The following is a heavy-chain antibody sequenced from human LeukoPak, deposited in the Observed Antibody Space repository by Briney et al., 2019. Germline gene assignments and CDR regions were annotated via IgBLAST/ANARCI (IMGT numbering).Heavy chain of an antibody. V-gene: IGHV4-59*01. CDR1: GDSISDYY. J-gene: IGHJ6*02. CDR2: IYYSGRT. Sequence: SETLSLTCTVSGDSISDYYWSWIRQPPGKGLEWIGYIYYSGRTDYNPSLKSRVTISEDTSKNQFSLKLNSVTAVDTAMYYCARSRQEYYYGMDVWGQGTTVTVSS. CDR3: ARSRQEYYYGMDV.